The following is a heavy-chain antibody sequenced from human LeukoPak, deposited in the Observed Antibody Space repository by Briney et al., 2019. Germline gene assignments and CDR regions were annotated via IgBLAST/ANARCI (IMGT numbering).Heavy chain of an antibody. V-gene: IGHV4-59*08. J-gene: IGHJ4*02. CDR1: GGSFSGYY. Sequence: SETLSLTCAVYGGSFSGYYWSWIRQPPGKGLEWIGYIYYSGSTNYNPSLKSRVTISVDTSKNQFSLKLSSVTAADTAVYYCASQTLNYDFWSGPLDYWGQGTLVTVSS. D-gene: IGHD3-3*01. CDR2: IYYSGST. CDR3: ASQTLNYDFWSGPLDY.